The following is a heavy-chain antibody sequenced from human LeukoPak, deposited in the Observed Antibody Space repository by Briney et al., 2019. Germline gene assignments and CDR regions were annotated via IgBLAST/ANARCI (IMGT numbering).Heavy chain of an antibody. D-gene: IGHD3-22*01. J-gene: IGHJ4*02. CDR3: AKFSSGYYDGY. V-gene: IGHV3-23*01. CDR2: ISGSGGST. CDR1: GFTFSSYA. Sequence: GGTLRLSCAASGFTFSSYAMSWVRQAPGKGLEWVSAISGSGGSTYYADSVKGRFTISRDNSKNTLYLQMNSLRAEDTAVYYCAKFSSGYYDGYWGQGTLVTVSS.